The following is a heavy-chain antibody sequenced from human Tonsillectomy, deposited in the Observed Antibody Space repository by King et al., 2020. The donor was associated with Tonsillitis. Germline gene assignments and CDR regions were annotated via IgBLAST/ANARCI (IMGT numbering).Heavy chain of an antibody. Sequence: QLVQSGAEVKKPGESLRISCKGSGYSFTSYWISWVRQMPGKGLEWMGRIDPSDSYTNYSPSFQGHVTISADKSISTAYLQWSSLKASDTAMYYCARLGCDDYGDYLDGAFDIWGQGTMVTVSS. CDR3: ARLGCDDYGDYLDGAFDI. J-gene: IGHJ3*02. CDR1: GYSFTSYW. D-gene: IGHD4-17*01. V-gene: IGHV5-10-1*01. CDR2: IDPSDSYT.